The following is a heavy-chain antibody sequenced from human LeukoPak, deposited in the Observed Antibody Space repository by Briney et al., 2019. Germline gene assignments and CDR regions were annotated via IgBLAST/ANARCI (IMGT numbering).Heavy chain of an antibody. Sequence: GGSLRLSCAASGFRFSSYSMNWVRQAPGKGLEWVSYISHTGSTMSYADSVKGRFTISRDNAKNSLYLQMASLRAEDTATYYCAREWYEYGGDSGGYWGQGTLVTVSS. V-gene: IGHV3-48*04. CDR2: ISHTGSTM. J-gene: IGHJ4*02. CDR3: AREWYEYGGDSGGY. D-gene: IGHD2-21*02. CDR1: GFRFSSYS.